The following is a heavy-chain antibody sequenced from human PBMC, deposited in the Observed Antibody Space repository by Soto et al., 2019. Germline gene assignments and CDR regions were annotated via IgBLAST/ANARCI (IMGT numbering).Heavy chain of an antibody. V-gene: IGHV2-5*01. CDR3: AHSRGYTGYAGPPLYEMDV. J-gene: IGHJ6*02. CDR2: IYRNDFK. CDR1: VFSVRPSGVG. D-gene: IGHD5-12*01. Sequence: GXGPTRLNPTQTRTLTCTCSVFSVRPSGVGVGWIRQPPGKTLEWLALIYRNDFKRYTPSLESRLTITKDTSKNQVVLTVTNMDPADTATYYCAHSRGYTGYAGPPLYEMDVWGQGTTVTVSS.